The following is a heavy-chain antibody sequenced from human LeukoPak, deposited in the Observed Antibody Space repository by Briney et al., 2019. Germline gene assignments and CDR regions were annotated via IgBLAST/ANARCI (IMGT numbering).Heavy chain of an antibody. V-gene: IGHV1-2*02. CDR3: ASLRYSGSYQYFDY. J-gene: IGHJ4*02. CDR1: GYTFTGYY. Sequence: ASVKVSCKASGYTFTGYYMHWVRQAPGQGLEWMGWINPNSGGTNYAQKFQGRVTMTRDTSISTAYMELSRLRSDDTAVYYCASLRYSGSYQYFDYWGQGTLATVSS. CDR2: INPNSGGT. D-gene: IGHD1-26*01.